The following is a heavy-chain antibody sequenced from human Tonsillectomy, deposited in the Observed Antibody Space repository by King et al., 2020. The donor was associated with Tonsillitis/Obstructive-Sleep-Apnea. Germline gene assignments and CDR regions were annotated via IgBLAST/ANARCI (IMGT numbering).Heavy chain of an antibody. J-gene: IGHJ3*02. Sequence: VQLVESGGGLVQPGGSLRLSCAASGFTFSSYSMNWVRQAPGKGLEWVSYISTSGGSIYYADSVKGRFTISRDTAKNSLYLQMNSLRDEDTAVYYCARDSSYAFDIWGQGTMVTVSS. CDR3: ARDSSYAFDI. V-gene: IGHV3-48*02. CDR1: GFTFSSYS. CDR2: ISTSGGSI. D-gene: IGHD3-16*02.